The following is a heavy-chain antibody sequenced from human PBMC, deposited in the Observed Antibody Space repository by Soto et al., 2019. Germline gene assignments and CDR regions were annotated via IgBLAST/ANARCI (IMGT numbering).Heavy chain of an antibody. J-gene: IGHJ4*02. CDR3: ARQSLRAPYYDFWSGLFDY. CDR2: IYYSGST. V-gene: IGHV4-39*01. Sequence: LSLTCTVSGGSISSSSYYWGWIRQPPGKGLEWIGSIYYSGSTYYNPSLKSRVTISVDTSKNQFSLKLSSVTAADTAVYYCARQSLRAPYYDFWSGLFDYWGQGTLVTVSS. D-gene: IGHD3-3*01. CDR1: GGSISSSSYY.